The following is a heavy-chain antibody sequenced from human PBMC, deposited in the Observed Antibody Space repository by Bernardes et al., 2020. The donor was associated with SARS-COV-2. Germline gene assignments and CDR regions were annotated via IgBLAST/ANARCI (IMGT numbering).Heavy chain of an antibody. D-gene: IGHD3-22*01. Sequence: GSLRLSCAASGFTVSSNYMSWVRQAPGKGLEWVSVIYSGGSTYYADSVKGRFTISRDTSKNTLYLRMNSLRAEDTAVYYCARRAEKISGYVHRYFDYWGQGTLVTVSS. J-gene: IGHJ4*02. V-gene: IGHV3-53*01. CDR3: ARRAEKISGYVHRYFDY. CDR2: IYSGGST. CDR1: GFTVSSNY.